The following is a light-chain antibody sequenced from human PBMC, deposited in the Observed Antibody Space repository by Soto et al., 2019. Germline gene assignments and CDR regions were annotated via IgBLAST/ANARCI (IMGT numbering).Light chain of an antibody. J-gene: IGKJ1*01. CDR2: DAS. V-gene: IGKV3-11*01. Sequence: EIVLTQSPATLSLSPGERATLSCRASQSVSSYLAWYQQKPGQAPRLLIYDASKSATGISARFSGSGSGTDFTLTISSLEPDDFAVYYCQQRSNWPVTFGQGTKVEFK. CDR3: QQRSNWPVT. CDR1: QSVSSY.